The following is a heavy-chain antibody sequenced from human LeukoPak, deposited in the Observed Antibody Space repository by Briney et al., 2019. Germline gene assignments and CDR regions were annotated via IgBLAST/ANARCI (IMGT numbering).Heavy chain of an antibody. CDR2: ISSSSSTI. Sequence: GGSLRLSCAASGFTFSSYSMTWVRQAPGKGLEWVSYISSSSSTIYYADSVKGRFTISRDNAKNSLYLQMNSLRAEDTAVYYCAREDPIAARGYWGQGTLVTVSS. CDR1: GFTFSSYS. V-gene: IGHV3-48*01. D-gene: IGHD6-6*01. CDR3: AREDPIAARGY. J-gene: IGHJ4*02.